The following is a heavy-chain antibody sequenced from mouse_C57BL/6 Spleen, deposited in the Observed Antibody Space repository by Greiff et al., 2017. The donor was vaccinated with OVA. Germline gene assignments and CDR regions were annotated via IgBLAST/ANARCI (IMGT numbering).Heavy chain of an antibody. CDR2: ISPRSGNT. J-gene: IGHJ3*01. CDR3: ARSGGYDASWFAY. D-gene: IGHD2-2*01. CDR1: GYTFTSYG. Sequence: QVQLQQSGAELARPGASVKLSCKASGYTFTSYGISWVKQRTGQGLEWIGEISPRSGNTYYNEKFKGKATLTADKSSSTAYMELRSLTSEDSAVYFCARSGGYDASWFAYWGQGTLVTVSA. V-gene: IGHV1-81*01.